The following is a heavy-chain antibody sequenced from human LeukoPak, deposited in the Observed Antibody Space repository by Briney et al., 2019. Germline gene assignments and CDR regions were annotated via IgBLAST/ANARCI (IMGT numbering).Heavy chain of an antibody. CDR2: INHSGST. J-gene: IGHJ4*02. V-gene: IGHV4-34*01. Sequence: PSETLSLTCAVYGGSFSGYYWSWIRQLPGKGLEWIGKINHSGSTNYNPSLKSRVTISVDTSKNQFSLKLSSVTAADTAVYYCARVKSSSRGGLQNFDYWGQGTLVTVSS. CDR3: ARVKSSSRGGLQNFDY. D-gene: IGHD6-6*01. CDR1: GGSFSGYY.